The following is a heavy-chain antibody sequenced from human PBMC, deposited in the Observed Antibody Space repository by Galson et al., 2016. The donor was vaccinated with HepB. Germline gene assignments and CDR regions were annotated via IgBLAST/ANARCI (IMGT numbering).Heavy chain of an antibody. CDR3: ARSSSCSTINCFLPFDP. CDR2: VSDDGTHT. Sequence: SLRLSCAASGFPFSSYAMHWVRQAPGKGLEWVAIVSDDGTHTDYADSVKGRFTISRDNSQNTLYLQMNSLRAEDTSMYYCARSSSCSTINCFLPFDPWGLGTLVTVSS. D-gene: IGHD2-2*01. V-gene: IGHV3-30-3*01. J-gene: IGHJ5*02. CDR1: GFPFSSYA.